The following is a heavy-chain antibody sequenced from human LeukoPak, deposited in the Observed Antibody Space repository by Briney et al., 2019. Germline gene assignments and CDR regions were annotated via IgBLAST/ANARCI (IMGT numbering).Heavy chain of an antibody. CDR2: INPNSGGT. D-gene: IGHD3-9*01. V-gene: IGHV1-2*02. J-gene: IGHJ4*02. CDR1: GYTFTSYD. CDR3: ARDAGLHYDILAGYFY. Sequence: VASVKVSCKASGYTFTSYDINWVRQATGQGLEWMGWINPNSGGTNYAQKFQGRVTMTRDTSISTAYMELSRLRSDDTAAYYCARDAGLHYDILAGYFYWGQGTLVTVSS.